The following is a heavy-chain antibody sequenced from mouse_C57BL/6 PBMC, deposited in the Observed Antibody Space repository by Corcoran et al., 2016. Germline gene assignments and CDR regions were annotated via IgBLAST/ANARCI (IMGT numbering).Heavy chain of an antibody. Sequence: QIQLVQSGPELKKPGETVKISCKASGYTFTTYGMNWVKQAPGKGLKWMGWINTYSGVPTYADDFKGRFAFSLETSASTAYLQINNLKNEDTATYFCARRITTVVATDYYAMDYWGQGTSVTVSS. CDR1: GYTFTTYG. V-gene: IGHV9-3*01. CDR2: INTYSGVP. CDR3: ARRITTVVATDYYAMDY. J-gene: IGHJ4*01. D-gene: IGHD1-1*01.